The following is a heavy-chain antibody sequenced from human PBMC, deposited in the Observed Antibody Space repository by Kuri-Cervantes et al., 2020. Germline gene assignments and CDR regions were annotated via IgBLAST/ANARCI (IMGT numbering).Heavy chain of an antibody. CDR1: GFTFSSYA. Sequence: GESLKISCAASGFTFSSYAMSWVRQAPGKGLEWVGRIKSKTDGGTTDYAAPVKGRFTISRDDSKNTLYLQVNSLKTEDTAVYYCTSGYGDFDYWGRGTLVTVSS. J-gene: IGHJ4*02. CDR3: TSGYGDFDY. D-gene: IGHD5-12*01. CDR2: IKSKTDGGTT. V-gene: IGHV3-15*01.